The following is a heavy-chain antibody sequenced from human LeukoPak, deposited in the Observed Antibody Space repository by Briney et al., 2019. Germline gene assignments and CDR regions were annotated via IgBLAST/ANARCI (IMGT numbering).Heavy chain of an antibody. CDR1: GGSISSYY. CDR2: IYYSGST. D-gene: IGHD6-13*01. Sequence: SETLSLTCTVSGGSISSYYWSWIRQPLGKGLEWIGYIYYSGSTNYNPSLKSRVTISVDTSKNQFSLKLSSVTAADTAVYYCARHSQLIAAAGNGVQGFDPWGQGTLVTVSS. CDR3: ARHSQLIAAAGNGVQGFDP. J-gene: IGHJ5*02. V-gene: IGHV4-59*08.